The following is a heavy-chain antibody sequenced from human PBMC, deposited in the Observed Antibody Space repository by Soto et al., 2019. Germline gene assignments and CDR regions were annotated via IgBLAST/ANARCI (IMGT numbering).Heavy chain of an antibody. CDR1: GFTISDYY. Sequence: WGSLRVSCESSGFTISDYYMSWIRQAPGKGLESLSYISSVGTTTYYADSVKGRFSISMDNAKNSLYLQMNSLRAEDTAVYFCAKDQEGSGSHWLGYNYYGMDVWGQGTTVTVSS. D-gene: IGHD3-10*01. J-gene: IGHJ6*01. V-gene: IGHV3-11*01. CDR3: AKDQEGSGSHWLGYNYYGMDV. CDR2: ISSVGTTT.